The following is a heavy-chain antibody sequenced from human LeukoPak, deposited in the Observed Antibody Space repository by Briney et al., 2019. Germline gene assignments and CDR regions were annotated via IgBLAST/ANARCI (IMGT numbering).Heavy chain of an antibody. CDR2: IGGSGGST. V-gene: IGHV3-23*01. J-gene: IGHJ6*02. Sequence: GGSLRLSCFASGFTFSSYAMSWVRQAPGKGLEWVSAIGGSGGSTSYAASVKGRFTVSRDDFKNTLYLQMNSLRVEDTAVYYCAKDEAPAAGSWNYYYGMDVWGQGTTVTVSS. D-gene: IGHD6-13*01. CDR3: AKDEAPAAGSWNYYYGMDV. CDR1: GFTFSSYA.